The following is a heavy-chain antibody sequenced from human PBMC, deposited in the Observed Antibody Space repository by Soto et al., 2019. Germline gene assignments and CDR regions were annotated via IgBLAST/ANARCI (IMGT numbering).Heavy chain of an antibody. D-gene: IGHD3-10*01. CDR2: ISGSGGST. J-gene: IGHJ5*02. CDR3: AKAPNYYGSRSYVWFDP. V-gene: IGHV3-23*01. Sequence: EVQLLESGGGLVQPGGSLRLSCAASGFTFSSYAMSWVRQAPGKGLEWVSAISGSGGSTYYADSVKGRFTISRDNSKNTLYLQMNILRAEDTAVYYCAKAPNYYGSRSYVWFDPWGQGTLVTVSS. CDR1: GFTFSSYA.